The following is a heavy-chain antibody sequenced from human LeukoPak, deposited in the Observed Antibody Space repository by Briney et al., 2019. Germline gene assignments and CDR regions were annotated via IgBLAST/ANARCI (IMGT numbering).Heavy chain of an antibody. Sequence: GGSLRLSCTASRVAFSGYTMNWVRQAPGKGLEWVSSISSRSSDIYYAASVKGRFTISRDNARNSLYLQMSSLRAEDTAVYYCARALYYDILTGYQTHTYYFDYWGQGTLVTVSS. CDR3: ARALYYDILTGYQTHTYYFDY. D-gene: IGHD3-9*01. CDR2: ISSRSSDI. CDR1: RVAFSGYT. J-gene: IGHJ4*02. V-gene: IGHV3-21*01.